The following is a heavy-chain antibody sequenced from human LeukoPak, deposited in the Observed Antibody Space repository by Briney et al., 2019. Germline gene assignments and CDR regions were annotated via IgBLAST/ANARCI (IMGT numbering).Heavy chain of an antibody. V-gene: IGHV7-4-1*02. D-gene: IGHD4-17*01. CDR1: GYTFTSYA. Sequence: ASVKVSCKASGYTFTSYAMNWVRQAPGQGLEWMGWINTNTGNPTYAQGFTGRFVFSLDTSVSTAYLQISSLKAEDTAVYYCARDQRVTTVTLPYYYYGMDVWGQGTTVTVSS. CDR3: ARDQRVTTVTLPYYYYGMDV. J-gene: IGHJ6*02. CDR2: INTNTGNP.